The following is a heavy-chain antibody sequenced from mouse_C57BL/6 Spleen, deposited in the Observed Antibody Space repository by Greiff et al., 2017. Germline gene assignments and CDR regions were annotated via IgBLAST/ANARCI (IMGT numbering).Heavy chain of an antibody. V-gene: IGHV1-64*01. CDR1: GYTFTSYW. J-gene: IGHJ4*01. CDR3: AGWLLHAMDY. Sequence: QVQLPQPGAELVKPGASVKLSCKASGYTFTSYWMHWVKQRPGQGLEWIGMIHPNTGGTNYNEKFKGKATLTVDKSSSPAYMKLSSLTSEDSAVYYCAGWLLHAMDYWGQGTSVTVSS. D-gene: IGHD2-3*01. CDR2: IHPNTGGT.